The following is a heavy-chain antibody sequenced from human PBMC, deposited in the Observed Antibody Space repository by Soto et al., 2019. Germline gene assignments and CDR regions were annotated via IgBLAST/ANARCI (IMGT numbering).Heavy chain of an antibody. D-gene: IGHD5-12*01. J-gene: IGHJ4*02. CDR1: GFTFSSYA. V-gene: IGHV3-23*01. Sequence: PGGSLRLSCAASGFTFSSYAMSWVRQAPGKGLEWVSATSGSGGSTYYADSVKGRFTVSRDNSKNTLYLQMNSLRAEDTAVYYCAKDHRSANSGYDLDYWGQGTLVTVSS. CDR2: TSGSGGST. CDR3: AKDHRSANSGYDLDY.